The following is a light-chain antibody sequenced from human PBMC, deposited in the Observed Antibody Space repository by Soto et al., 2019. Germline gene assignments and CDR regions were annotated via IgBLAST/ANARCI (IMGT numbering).Light chain of an antibody. V-gene: IGKV1-39*01. Sequence: DIQMTQSPSSLSASVGDRVTITCRASQSISSYLNWYQQKPGKAPKLLIYAASSLQSEVPSRFSGRVSGTDFTLTISSLQPEDFATYYCQQSYSTPRTFGQGTKVEIK. J-gene: IGKJ1*01. CDR1: QSISSY. CDR2: AAS. CDR3: QQSYSTPRT.